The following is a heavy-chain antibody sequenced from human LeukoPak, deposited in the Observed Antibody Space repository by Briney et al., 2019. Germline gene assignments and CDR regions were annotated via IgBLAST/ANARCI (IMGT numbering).Heavy chain of an antibody. D-gene: IGHD6-13*01. J-gene: IGHJ5*02. CDR2: INPKSGGT. CDR1: GYTFTAYY. Sequence: ASVKVSCKASGYTFTAYYIHWVRQAPGQGLEWMGWINPKSGGTNYAQKFQGRVTMTRDTSISTAYMELSRLRSDDTAVYYCARSSIAAPANWFDPWGQGTLVTVSS. CDR3: ARSSIAAPANWFDP. V-gene: IGHV1-2*02.